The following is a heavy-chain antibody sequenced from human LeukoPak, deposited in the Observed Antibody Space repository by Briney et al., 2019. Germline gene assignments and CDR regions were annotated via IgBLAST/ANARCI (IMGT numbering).Heavy chain of an antibody. CDR2: ISAYNGNT. CDR1: GYTFTSYG. V-gene: IGHV1-18*01. CDR3: AREMGPLRTYYYYYMDV. Sequence: ASVKVSCKASGYTFTSYGISWVRQAPGQGLEWMGWISAYNGNTNYAQKLQDRVTMTTDTSTSTAYMELRSLRSDDTAVYYCAREMGPLRTYYYYYMDVWGKGTTVTVSS. D-gene: IGHD4-17*01. J-gene: IGHJ6*03.